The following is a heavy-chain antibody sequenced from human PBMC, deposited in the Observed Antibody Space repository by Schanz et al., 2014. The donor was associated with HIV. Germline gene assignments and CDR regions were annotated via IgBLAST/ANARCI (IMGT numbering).Heavy chain of an antibody. CDR2: INPYDGST. Sequence: QVQLVQSGAEVKKPGASVKVSCTASGYTFTSQYMHWVRQAPGQGLEWMGLINPYDGSTSNAQKFQGRVTMTRDTSTSTVYMQLSSLTSDDTAVYYCARGDILTGLYPYYFDSWGQGTLVTVSS. D-gene: IGHD3-9*01. V-gene: IGHV1-46*01. CDR1: GYTFTSQY. J-gene: IGHJ4*02. CDR3: ARGDILTGLYPYYFDS.